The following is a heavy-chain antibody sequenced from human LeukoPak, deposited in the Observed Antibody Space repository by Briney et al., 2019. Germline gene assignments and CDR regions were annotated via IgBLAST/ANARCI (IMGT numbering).Heavy chain of an antibody. V-gene: IGHV3-53*01. Sequence: GGSLRLSCAASGFTVSNNYMSWVRQAPGKGLEWVSVLYSGGTTYYADAVKGRFTISRDSSKNTLSLQMTSLRAEDTAVYYCARYCSTTSCSTPFDYWGQGTLVTVSS. CDR2: LYSGGTT. CDR3: ARYCSTTSCSTPFDY. J-gene: IGHJ4*02. D-gene: IGHD2-2*02. CDR1: GFTVSNNY.